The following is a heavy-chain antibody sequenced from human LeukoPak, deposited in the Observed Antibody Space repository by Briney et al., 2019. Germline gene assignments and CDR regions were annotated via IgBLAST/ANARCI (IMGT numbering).Heavy chain of an antibody. Sequence: ASVKVSCKASGYTLTSYDINWVRQATGQGLEWMGWMNPNSGNTGYAQKFQGRVTITRNTSISTAYMELSSLRSEDTAVYYCARGDYYDSSGYYSRTWFDPWGQGTLVTVSS. CDR1: GYTLTSYD. D-gene: IGHD3-22*01. V-gene: IGHV1-8*03. CDR2: MNPNSGNT. CDR3: ARGDYYDSSGYYSRTWFDP. J-gene: IGHJ5*02.